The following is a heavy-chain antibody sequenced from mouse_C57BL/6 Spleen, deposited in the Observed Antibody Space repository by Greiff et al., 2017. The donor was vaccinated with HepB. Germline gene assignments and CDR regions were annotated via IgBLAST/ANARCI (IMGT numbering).Heavy chain of an antibody. D-gene: IGHD1-1*01. CDR2: IDPEDGET. J-gene: IGHJ1*03. V-gene: IGHV14-2*01. Sequence: EVKLVESGAELVKPGASVKLSCTASGFNIKVYYMHWVKQRTEQGLEWIGRIDPEDGETKYAPKFQGKATITADTSSNTAYLQLSSLTSEDTAVYYCARITTVPYWYFDVLGTGTTVTVSS. CDR3: ARITTVPYWYFDV. CDR1: GFNIKVYY.